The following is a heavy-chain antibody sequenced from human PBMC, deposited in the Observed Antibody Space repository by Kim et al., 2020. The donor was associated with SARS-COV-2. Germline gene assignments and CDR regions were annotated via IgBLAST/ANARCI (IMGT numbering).Heavy chain of an antibody. D-gene: IGHD6-19*01. J-gene: IGHJ4*02. V-gene: IGHV3-21*01. CDR3: ARWPGIAVAGDDY. Sequence: DSVNGRFTTSRDTAKNPLYRQMNSLRAEDTAVYYCARWPGIAVAGDDYWGQGTLVTVSS.